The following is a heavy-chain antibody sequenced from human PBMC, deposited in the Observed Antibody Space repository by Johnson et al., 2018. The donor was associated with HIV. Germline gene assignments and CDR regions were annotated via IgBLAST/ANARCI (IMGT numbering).Heavy chain of an antibody. CDR2: ISYDGSNK. D-gene: IGHD3-16*01. CDR1: GFTFSSYA. Sequence: QVQLVESGGGVVQPGRSLRLSCAASGFTFSSYAMHWVRQAPGKGLEWVAVISYDGSNKYYADSVKGRFTISRDKAKNTLHLQMNSLRVEDTAVYYCAREGGMITFGGVIPRNAFDIWGQGTMVTVSS. J-gene: IGHJ3*02. V-gene: IGHV3-30*04. CDR3: AREGGMITFGGVIPRNAFDI.